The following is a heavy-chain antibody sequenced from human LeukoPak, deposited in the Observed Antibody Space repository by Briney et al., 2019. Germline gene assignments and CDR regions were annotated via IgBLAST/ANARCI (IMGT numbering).Heavy chain of an antibody. Sequence: GGSLRLSCAASGFTFSSYGMHWVRQAPGKGLEWVALISYDGSNEYYADSVKGRFTIFRDNSKNTLYLQLNSLRGEDTAVYYCAKDGVATGAVPNFFDHWGQGTLVTVS. D-gene: IGHD3-3*01. CDR2: ISYDGSNE. CDR3: AKDGVATGAVPNFFDH. CDR1: GFTFSSYG. V-gene: IGHV3-30*18. J-gene: IGHJ4*02.